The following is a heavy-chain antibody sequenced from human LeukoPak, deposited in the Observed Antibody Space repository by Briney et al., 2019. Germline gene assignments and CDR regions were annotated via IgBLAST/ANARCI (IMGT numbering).Heavy chain of an antibody. CDR2: IYSGGST. Sequence: GGSLRLSCAASGFTVSSNYMSWVRQAPGKGLEWVSVIYSGGSTYYADSVKGRFTISRDNSENTLYLQMNSLRAEDTAVYYCARESRSYFDYWGQGTLVTVSS. CDR3: ARESRSYFDY. V-gene: IGHV3-66*01. CDR1: GFTVSSNY. J-gene: IGHJ4*02.